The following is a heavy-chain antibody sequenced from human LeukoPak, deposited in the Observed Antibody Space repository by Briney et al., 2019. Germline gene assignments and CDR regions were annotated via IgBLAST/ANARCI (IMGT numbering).Heavy chain of an antibody. D-gene: IGHD3-10*01. CDR2: IKNNGGGT. Sequence: GGSLRLSCAASGFTFSTYAMHWVRQAPGKGLEYVSAIKNNGGGTYYASSVQGRFTVSRDNSRSTLYLQMDSLRPDDMAIYYCARVQWTVRGIQGPFDLWGQGTLVTVS. V-gene: IGHV3-64*01. CDR3: ARVQWTVRGIQGPFDL. CDR1: GFTFSTYA. J-gene: IGHJ4*02.